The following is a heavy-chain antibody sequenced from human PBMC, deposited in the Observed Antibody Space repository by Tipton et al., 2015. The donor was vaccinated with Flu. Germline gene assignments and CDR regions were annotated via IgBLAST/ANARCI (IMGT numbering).Heavy chain of an antibody. D-gene: IGHD3-3*01. CDR1: GGSISSYY. CDR2: IYTSGST. J-gene: IGHJ1*01. V-gene: IGHV4-4*07. CDR3: ARGQRDFWSGYVAAEYFQH. Sequence: TLSLTCTVSGGSISSYYWSWIRQPAGKGLEWIGRIYTSGSTNYNPSLKSRVTISVDTSKNQFSLKLSSVTAADTAVYYCARGQRDFWSGYVAAEYFQHWGQGTLITVSS.